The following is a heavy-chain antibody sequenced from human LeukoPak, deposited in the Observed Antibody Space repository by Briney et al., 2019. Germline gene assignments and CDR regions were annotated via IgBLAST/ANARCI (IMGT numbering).Heavy chain of an antibody. D-gene: IGHD6-19*01. J-gene: IGHJ6*03. V-gene: IGHV4-28*01. Sequence: SETLSLTCAVSGYSISSSNWWGWIRQPPGKGLEWIGYMYYSGSTNYNPSLKSRVTMSVDTSKNQFSLKLSSVTAADTAVYYCARKGWYYYYYYMDVWGKGTTVTISS. CDR1: GYSISSSNW. CDR2: MYYSGST. CDR3: ARKGWYYYYYYMDV.